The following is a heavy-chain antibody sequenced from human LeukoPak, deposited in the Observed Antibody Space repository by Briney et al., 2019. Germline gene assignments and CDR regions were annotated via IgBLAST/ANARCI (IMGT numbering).Heavy chain of an antibody. CDR2: IYYSGST. CDR3: ARVIGYCSSTSCFGYFDY. CDR1: GGSFSGYY. J-gene: IGHJ4*02. D-gene: IGHD2-2*01. V-gene: IGHV4-59*08. Sequence: SETLSLTCAVYGGSFSGYYWSWIRQPPGKGLEWVGYIYYSGSTNYNPSLKSRVTTSVDTSKNRLSLKLSSVTAADTAVYYCARVIGYCSSTSCFGYFDYWGQGTLVTVSS.